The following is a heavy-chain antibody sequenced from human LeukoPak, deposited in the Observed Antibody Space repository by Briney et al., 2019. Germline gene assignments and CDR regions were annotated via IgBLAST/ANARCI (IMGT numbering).Heavy chain of an antibody. CDR1: GYTFTGYY. CDR2: IIPIFGTA. CDR3: ASQYYDFWSGYGLDYYYYMDV. J-gene: IGHJ6*03. V-gene: IGHV1-69*06. Sequence: SVKVSCKASGYTFTGYYMHWVRQAPGQGLEWMGGIIPIFGTANYAQKFQGRVTITADKSTSTAYMELSSLRSEDTAVYYCASQYYDFWSGYGLDYYYYMDVWGKGTTVTVSS. D-gene: IGHD3-3*01.